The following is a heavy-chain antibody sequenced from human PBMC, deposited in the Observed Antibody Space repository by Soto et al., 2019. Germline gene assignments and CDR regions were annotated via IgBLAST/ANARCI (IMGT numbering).Heavy chain of an antibody. V-gene: IGHV5-10-1*03. J-gene: IGHJ5*02. Sequence: EVQLVQSGAEVKRPGEPLRISCKASGYSFITYWISWVRQMPGKGLEWMGRIDPRDSYTDYSPSFQGHVTISADKSISTAYLQWTSLEASDTAMYYCARHRSEYCSSAGCNNWFDPWGQGTLVTVSS. D-gene: IGHD2-2*01. CDR3: ARHRSEYCSSAGCNNWFDP. CDR2: IDPRDSYT. CDR1: GYSFITYW.